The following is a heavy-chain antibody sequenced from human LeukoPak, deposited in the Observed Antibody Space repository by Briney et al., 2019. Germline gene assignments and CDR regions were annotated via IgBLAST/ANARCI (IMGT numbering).Heavy chain of an antibody. CDR1: GGSISSGSYY. D-gene: IGHD3-22*01. J-gene: IGHJ4*02. CDR2: IYTSGST. CDR3: ARELYYDSSGYYFSFDY. Sequence: SETLSLTCTVSGGSISSGSYYWSWVRQPAGKGLEWIGRIYTSGSTNYNPSLKSRVTISVDTSKNQFSLKLSSVTAADTAVYYCARELYYDSSGYYFSFDYWGQGTLVTVSS. V-gene: IGHV4-61*02.